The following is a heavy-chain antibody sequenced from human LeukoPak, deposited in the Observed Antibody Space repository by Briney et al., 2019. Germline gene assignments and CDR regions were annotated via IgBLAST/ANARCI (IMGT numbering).Heavy chain of an antibody. CDR1: GYSISSGFY. Sequence: PSETLSLTCAVSGYSISSGFYWGWIRQPPGKGLEWIGSIYYSGSTYYNPSLKSRVTISVDTSKNQFSLKLSSVTAADTAVYYCSSSDYVYYFDYWGQGTLVTVSS. CDR2: IYYSGST. V-gene: IGHV4-38-2*01. CDR3: SSSDYVYYFDY. J-gene: IGHJ4*02. D-gene: IGHD4/OR15-4a*01.